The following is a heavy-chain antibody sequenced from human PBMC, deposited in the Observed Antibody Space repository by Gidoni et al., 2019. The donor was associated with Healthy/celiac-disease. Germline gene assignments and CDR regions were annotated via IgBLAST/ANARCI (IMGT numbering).Heavy chain of an antibody. J-gene: IGHJ3*02. D-gene: IGHD3-10*01. CDR2: IWYDGSNK. V-gene: IGHV3-33*01. Sequence: QVQLVESGGGVVQPGRSLRLSCAASGLTFSSYGMHWVRQAPGKGLEGVAVIWYDGSNKYYADSVKGRFTISRDNSKNTLYLQMNSLRAEDTAVYYCARDRITMVRGVIWGAFDIWGQGTMVTVSS. CDR1: GLTFSSYG. CDR3: ARDRITMVRGVIWGAFDI.